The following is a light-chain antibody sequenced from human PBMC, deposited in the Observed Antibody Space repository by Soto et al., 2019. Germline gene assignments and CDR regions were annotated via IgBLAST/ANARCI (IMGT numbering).Light chain of an antibody. CDR1: QSVSSSY. V-gene: IGKV3-11*01. CDR3: QQRSNWPPGIT. J-gene: IGKJ5*01. CDR2: DAS. Sequence: DIVMTQSPDSLAVSLGERATLSCGASQSVSSSYLAWYQQKPGLAPRLLIYDASNRATGIPARFSGSGSGTDFTLTISSLEPEDFAVYYCQQRSNWPPGITFGQGTRLEIK.